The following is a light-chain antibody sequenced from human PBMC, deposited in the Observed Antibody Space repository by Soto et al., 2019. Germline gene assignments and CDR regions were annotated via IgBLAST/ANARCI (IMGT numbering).Light chain of an antibody. Sequence: ETVLTQSPGTLSLSPGERVTLSCRASQSVCSRCFAWYQQKPGQSPRLLIYGASTSDTGIPARFSGSGSGTDFTLTISGLQPEDFAVYYCQHYGTTCWTLGQGTKVGI. J-gene: IGKJ1*01. CDR3: QHYGTTCWT. V-gene: IGKV3-20*01. CDR1: QSVCSRC. CDR2: GAS.